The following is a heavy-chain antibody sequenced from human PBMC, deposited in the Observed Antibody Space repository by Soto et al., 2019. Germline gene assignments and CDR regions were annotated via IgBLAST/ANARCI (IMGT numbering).Heavy chain of an antibody. J-gene: IGHJ4*02. CDR2: IVPVFETT. D-gene: IGHD2-15*01. CDR1: GGTFESYV. CDR3: ATLPRPGS. Sequence: QVQLEQSGAEVKKPGSSVKVSCKASGGTFESYVFNWVRQAPGHGLEWMGEIVPVFETTKYAQKFQGRVTITADEPSSTVYMELSSLRSDDTAIYYCATLPRPGSWGQGTLVTVS. V-gene: IGHV1-69*01.